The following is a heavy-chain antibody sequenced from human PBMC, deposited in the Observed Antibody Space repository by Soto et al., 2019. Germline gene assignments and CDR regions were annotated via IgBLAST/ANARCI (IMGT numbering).Heavy chain of an antibody. CDR2: MNPNSGNT. D-gene: IGHD4-4*01. CDR1: GYTSTRYD. CDR3: AREVTTTEEWFDH. Sequence: ASVKVSCKASGYTSTRYDINWVRQATGQRLEWMGWMNPNSGNTGYAQKFQGRVTMTRNTSISTAYMELSSLRSEDTAVYYCAREVTTTEEWFDHWGEGTLVTVS. V-gene: IGHV1-8*01. J-gene: IGHJ5*02.